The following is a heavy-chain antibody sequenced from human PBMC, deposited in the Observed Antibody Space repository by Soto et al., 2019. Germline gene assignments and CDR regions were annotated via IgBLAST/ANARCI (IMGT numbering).Heavy chain of an antibody. CDR1: GYSFTSYW. CDR3: ARLGVVVPAAISNYYYYGMDV. Sequence: GASLKISCKGSGYSFTSYWISWVRQMPGKGLEWMGRIDPSDSYTNYSPSFQGHVTISADKSISTAYLQWSSLKASDTAMYYCARLGVVVPAAISNYYYYGMDVWGQGTTVTVSS. V-gene: IGHV5-10-1*01. D-gene: IGHD2-2*01. CDR2: IDPSDSYT. J-gene: IGHJ6*02.